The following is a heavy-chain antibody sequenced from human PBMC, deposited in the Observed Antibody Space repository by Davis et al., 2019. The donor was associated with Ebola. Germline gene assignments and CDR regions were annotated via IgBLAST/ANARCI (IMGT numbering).Heavy chain of an antibody. D-gene: IGHD5-18*01. CDR2: ISISGSHI. CDR1: GFSFSSYN. J-gene: IGHJ3*02. V-gene: IGHV3-21*01. CDR3: ASNSYGSSYDAFDI. Sequence: GSLRLSCTTSGFSFSSYNMNWVRQAPGKGLEWVSSISISGSHIYYADSVLGRFTVSRDNAKTSLYLQMNSLRAEDTAVYYCASNSYGSSYDAFDIWGQGTMVTVSS.